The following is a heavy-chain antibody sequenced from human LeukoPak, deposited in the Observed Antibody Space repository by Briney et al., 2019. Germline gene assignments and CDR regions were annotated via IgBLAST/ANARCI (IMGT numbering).Heavy chain of an antibody. Sequence: SGTLSLTCAVSGYSISSGYYWGWIRQPPGKGLEWIGSIYHSGSTYYNPSLKSRVTISVDTSKNQFSLKLSSVTAADTAVYYCARHIRGYCSSTSCGLDYWGQGTLVTVSS. CDR3: ARHIRGYCSSTSCGLDY. CDR2: IYHSGST. J-gene: IGHJ4*02. D-gene: IGHD2-2*01. CDR1: GYSISSGYY. V-gene: IGHV4-38-2*01.